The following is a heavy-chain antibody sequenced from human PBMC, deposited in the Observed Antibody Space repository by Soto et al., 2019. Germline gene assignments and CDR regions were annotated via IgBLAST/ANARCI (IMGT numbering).Heavy chain of an antibody. Sequence: EVQLVESGGGLVEPGGSLRLSCAASGFIFTNAWMNWVRQAPGKGLEWVGRIKSKSDGGTADYAAPVKGRFTMSRDDSKDTVDLQMSSLKTEDTAVYYCTTGLVGSSYNPWGHGTLVTVSS. J-gene: IGHJ5*02. CDR1: GFIFTNAW. D-gene: IGHD2-15*01. CDR2: IKSKSDGGTA. V-gene: IGHV3-15*07. CDR3: TTGLVGSSYNP.